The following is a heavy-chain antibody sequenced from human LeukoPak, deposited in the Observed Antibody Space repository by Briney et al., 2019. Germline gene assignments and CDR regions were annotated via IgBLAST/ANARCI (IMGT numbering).Heavy chain of an antibody. D-gene: IGHD4-11*01. CDR3: ARRFLSNYVYYFDY. CDR1: GGSISSSSYY. Sequence: SETLSLTCTVSGGSISSSSYYWGWIRQPPGKGLEWIVSIYYSGSTYYNPSLKSRVTISVDTSKNQFSLKLSSVTAADTAVYYCARRFLSNYVYYFDYWGQGTLVTVSS. CDR2: IYYSGST. J-gene: IGHJ4*02. V-gene: IGHV4-39*01.